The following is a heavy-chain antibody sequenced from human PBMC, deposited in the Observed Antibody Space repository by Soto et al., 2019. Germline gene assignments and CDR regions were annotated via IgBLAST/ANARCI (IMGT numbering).Heavy chain of an antibody. D-gene: IGHD2-8*01. CDR3: GCIAYYYYGMDV. CDR2: IYYSGST. J-gene: IGHJ6*02. Sequence: SETLSLTCTVSGGSISSSSYYWGWIRQPPGKGLEWIGGIYYSGSTYYNPSLKSRVTISVDTSKNQFSLKLSSVTAADTAVYYCGCIAYYYYGMDVWGQGTTVTVSS. CDR1: GGSISSSSYY. V-gene: IGHV4-39*01.